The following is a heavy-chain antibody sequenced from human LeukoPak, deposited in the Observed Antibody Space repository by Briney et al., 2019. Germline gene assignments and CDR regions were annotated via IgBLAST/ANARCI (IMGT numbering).Heavy chain of an antibody. Sequence: ASVKVSCKASGGTFSSYAISWVRQAPGQGLEWMGGIIPIFGTANYAQKFQGRVTITADESTSTAYMELSSLRSEDTAVYYCAREVFNCSSTSCYLRYYYYYYMDVWGKGTTVTVSS. CDR1: GGTFSSYA. D-gene: IGHD2-2*01. J-gene: IGHJ6*03. V-gene: IGHV1-69*13. CDR3: AREVFNCSSTSCYLRYYYYYYMDV. CDR2: IIPIFGTA.